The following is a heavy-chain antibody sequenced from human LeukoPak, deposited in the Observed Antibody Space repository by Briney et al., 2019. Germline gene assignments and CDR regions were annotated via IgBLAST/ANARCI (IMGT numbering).Heavy chain of an antibody. D-gene: IGHD3-16*01. V-gene: IGHV3-33*01. J-gene: IGHJ6*02. CDR3: ARETVLGSNYYYYGMDV. Sequence: GRSLRLSCAASGFTFSNHGMHWVRQAPGKGLEWVTLVWYDGTNKKYADSVKGRFTISRDNSKNTLYLQMNSLRAEDTAVYYCARETVLGSNYYYYGMDVWGQRTTVTVSS. CDR1: GFTFSNHG. CDR2: VWYDGTNK.